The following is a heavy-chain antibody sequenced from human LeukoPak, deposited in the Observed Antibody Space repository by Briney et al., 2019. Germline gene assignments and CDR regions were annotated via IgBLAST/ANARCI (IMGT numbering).Heavy chain of an antibody. CDR3: ARDGIVPAAINYFDY. D-gene: IGHD2-2*01. CDR1: GYTFTSYG. V-gene: IGHV1-18*01. Sequence: GASVKVSCKASGYTFTSYGISWVRQAPGQGLEWLGWISAYNGNTNYAQKLQGRVTMTTDTSTSTAYMELRSLRSDDTAVYYCARDGIVPAAINYFDYWGQGTLVTVSS. J-gene: IGHJ4*02. CDR2: ISAYNGNT.